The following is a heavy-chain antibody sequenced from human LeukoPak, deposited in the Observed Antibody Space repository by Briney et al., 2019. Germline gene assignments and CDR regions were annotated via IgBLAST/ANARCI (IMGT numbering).Heavy chain of an antibody. V-gene: IGHV4-39*01. CDR1: GGSISSNDYY. D-gene: IGHD1-26*01. CDR2: IYYTGRT. J-gene: IGHJ4*02. Sequence: SETLSLTCTVSGGSISSNDYYWGWTRQPPGKGLEWIGSIYYTGRTYYNPSLKSRVTISVDTSKNQFSLKLSSVTAADTAVYYCARLKSGSIDYWGQGTLVTVSS. CDR3: ARLKSGSIDY.